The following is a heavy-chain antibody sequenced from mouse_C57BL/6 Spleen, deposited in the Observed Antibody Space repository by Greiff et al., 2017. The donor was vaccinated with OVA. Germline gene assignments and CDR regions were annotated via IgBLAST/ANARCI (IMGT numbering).Heavy chain of an antibody. CDR2: IWSGGST. V-gene: IGHV2-2*01. D-gene: IGHD4-1*01. CDR1: GFSLTSYG. CDR3: ARRGWDDAMDY. Sequence: VQLQQSGPGLVRPSQSLSITCTVSGFSLTSYGVHWVRQSPGKGLEWLGVIWSGGSTDYNAAFISRLSISKDNSKSQVFFKMNSLQADDTAIYYCARRGWDDAMDYWGQGTSVTVSS. J-gene: IGHJ4*01.